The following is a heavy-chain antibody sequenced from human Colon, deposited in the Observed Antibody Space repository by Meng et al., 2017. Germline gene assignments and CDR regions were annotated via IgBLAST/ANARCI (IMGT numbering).Heavy chain of an antibody. D-gene: IGHD6-19*01. J-gene: IGHJ3*02. CDR1: GFTFDDYG. CDR3: ARDIRRSGWYDDAFDI. CDR2: INWNGGST. V-gene: IGHV3-20*04. Sequence: ESLKISCAASGFTFDDYGMSWVRQAPGKGLEWVSGINWNGGSTGYADSVKGRFTISRDNAKNSLYLQMNSLRAEDTALYYCARDIRRSGWYDDAFDIWGQGTMVTVSS.